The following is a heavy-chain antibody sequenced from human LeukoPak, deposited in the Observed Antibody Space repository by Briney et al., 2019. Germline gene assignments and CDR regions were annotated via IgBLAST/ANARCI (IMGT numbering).Heavy chain of an antibody. D-gene: IGHD4-23*01. CDR3: ARDFGDYGGYYYMDL. V-gene: IGHV3-48*03. CDR1: GFTFSRFE. CDR2: IISISSST. Sequence: PGGSLRLSCTASGFTFSRFEMSWVRQAPGKGLEWVSYIISISSSTYYADLVKGRFTVSRDNAKNSLYLQMNSLTAEDTAVYYCARDFGDYGGYYYMDLWGKGTMVTASS. J-gene: IGHJ6*03.